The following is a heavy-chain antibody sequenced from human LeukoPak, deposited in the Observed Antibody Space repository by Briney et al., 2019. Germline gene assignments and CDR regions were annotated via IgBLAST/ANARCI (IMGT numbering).Heavy chain of an antibody. Sequence: ASVTVSCTASGYTLTIYAMHWVRQAPGQRLEWMGWINAGNGNTKYSQKFQGRVTITRDTSASTAYMELSSLRSEDTAVYYCARGGTSGSYYPRDYWGQGTLVTVSS. D-gene: IGHD1-26*01. J-gene: IGHJ4*02. CDR3: ARGGTSGSYYPRDY. CDR2: INAGNGNT. V-gene: IGHV1-3*01. CDR1: GYTLTIYA.